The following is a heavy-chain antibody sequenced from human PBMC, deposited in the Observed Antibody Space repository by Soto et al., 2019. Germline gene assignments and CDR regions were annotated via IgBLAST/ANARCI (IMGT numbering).Heavy chain of an antibody. V-gene: IGHV3-64*01. Sequence: EVQLVESGGGLVQPGGSLRLSCVASGFTFSSYAMHWVRQAPGKGLEYVSAISSNGGSTYYANSVKGRFTISRDNSKNTLYLQMGSLRAEDMAVYYCARVVPSAWYGVDYWGQGTLVTVSS. D-gene: IGHD3-10*01. CDR3: ARVVPSAWYGVDY. CDR2: ISSNGGST. CDR1: GFTFSSYA. J-gene: IGHJ4*02.